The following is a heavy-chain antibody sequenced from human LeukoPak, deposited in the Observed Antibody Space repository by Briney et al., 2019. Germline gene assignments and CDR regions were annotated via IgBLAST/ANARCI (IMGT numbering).Heavy chain of an antibody. CDR2: IYYSGST. V-gene: IGHV4-59*01. D-gene: IGHD2-21*01. Sequence: PSETLSLTCTVSGGSISNFYWRLIRQPPGKGLEWIGYIYYSGSTNYNPSLKSRVTISVDTSKNQFSLKLSSVTAADTAIYYCARDALGVVDNWFDPWGQGTLVTVSS. CDR1: GGSISNFY. J-gene: IGHJ5*02. CDR3: ARDALGVVDNWFDP.